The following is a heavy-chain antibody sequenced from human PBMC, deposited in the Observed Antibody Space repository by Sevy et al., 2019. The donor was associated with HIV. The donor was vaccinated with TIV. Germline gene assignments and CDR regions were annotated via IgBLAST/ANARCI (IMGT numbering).Heavy chain of an antibody. CDR2: IGANNGNT. Sequence: ASVKVSCKASGYTFTSYGISWVRQAPGQGLEWVGWIGANNGNTNYAQKVQGKVTMTTDTSTSTAKMELRSLRSYDTAVYYCARIERSVCGTCSPYGMDVWGPGTTVTVSS. CDR3: ARIERSVCGTCSPYGMDV. J-gene: IGHJ6*02. V-gene: IGHV1-18*01. D-gene: IGHD2-15*01. CDR1: GYTFTSYG.